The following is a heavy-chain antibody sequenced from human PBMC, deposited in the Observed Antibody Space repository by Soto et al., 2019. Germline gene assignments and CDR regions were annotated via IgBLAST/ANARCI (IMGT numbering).Heavy chain of an antibody. CDR3: AGGAYYDFWSGYYIALDYGMDV. D-gene: IGHD3-3*01. CDR1: GGTCSSDA. J-gene: IGHJ6*02. V-gene: IGHV1-69*13. CDR2: IIPIVGTA. Sequence: GSSVKVSSRGAGGTCSSDASSWERQAPGQWLEWMGGIIPIVGTANYAQKFQGRVTITADESTSTAYMELSGLRSEDTPVYYCAGGAYYDFWSGYYIALDYGMDVWGQGTTVTVSS.